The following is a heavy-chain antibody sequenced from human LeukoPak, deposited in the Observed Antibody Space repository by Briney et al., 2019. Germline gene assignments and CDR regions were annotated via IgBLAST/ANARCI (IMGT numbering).Heavy chain of an antibody. J-gene: IGHJ6*02. Sequence: GASVKVSCKASGGTFSSYAISWARQAPGQGLEWMGGIIPIFGTANYAQKFQGRVTITADESTSTAYMELSSLRSEDTAVYYCARGELGYCSSTGCYGGAYYYYGMDVWGQGTTVTVSS. V-gene: IGHV1-69*13. CDR1: GGTFSSYA. CDR3: ARGELGYCSSTGCYGGAYYYYGMDV. CDR2: IIPIFGTA. D-gene: IGHD2-2*01.